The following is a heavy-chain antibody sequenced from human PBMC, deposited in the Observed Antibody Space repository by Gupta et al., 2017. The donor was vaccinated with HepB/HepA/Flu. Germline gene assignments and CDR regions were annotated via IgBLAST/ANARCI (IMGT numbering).Heavy chain of an antibody. CDR2: VKSNTDCGTT. J-gene: IGHJ3*01. CDR1: GFTFRTAW. V-gene: IGHV3-15*05. D-gene: IGHD2-8*02. Sequence: ASGFTFRTAWMSWVRQAPGKGLEWVGRVKSNTDCGTTDYAAPVKGRFTVSRDDSKNTVFLQMNSLRNEDTDVYYCTTDEVLWQIALGLWGKGTMVTVSS. CDR3: TTDEVLWQIALGL.